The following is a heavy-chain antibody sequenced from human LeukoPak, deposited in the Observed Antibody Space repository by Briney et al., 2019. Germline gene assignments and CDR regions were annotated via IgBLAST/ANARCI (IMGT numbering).Heavy chain of an antibody. J-gene: IGHJ4*02. CDR1: GYTFTNYG. D-gene: IGHD3-10*01. CDR2: NSAYNGNT. CDR3: ARASYDY. Sequence: GASVKVSCKASGYTFTNYGISWVRQAPGQGLEWMGWNSAYNGNTNYAQKFQARVTMTTDTSTSTVYMELRSLRSDDTAVYYCARASYDYWGQGTLVTVSS. V-gene: IGHV1-18*01.